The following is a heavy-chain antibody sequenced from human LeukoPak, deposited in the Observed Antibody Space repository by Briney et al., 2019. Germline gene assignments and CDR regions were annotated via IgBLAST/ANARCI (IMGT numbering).Heavy chain of an antibody. V-gene: IGHV3-23*01. CDR1: GFTFSSYA. CDR3: AKDQGGIVATTNFDY. J-gene: IGHJ4*02. Sequence: GGSLRLSCAASGFTFSSYAMSWVRQAPGKGLEWVSAISGSGGSTYYADSVKGRFTISRDNSKNTLYLQMNSLRAEDTAVYYCAKDQGGIVATTNFDYWGQGTLVTVSS. CDR2: ISGSGGST. D-gene: IGHD5-12*01.